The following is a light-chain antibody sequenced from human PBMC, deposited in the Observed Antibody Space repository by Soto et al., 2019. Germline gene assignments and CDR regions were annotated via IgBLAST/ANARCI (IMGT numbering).Light chain of an antibody. CDR1: QDVSSTY. Sequence: EIVLTQSPGTLSLSPGERATLSCRASQDVSSTYLAWYQQKPGQAPRLLIYDASSRATGIPDRFSGSGSGTDFNLTISRLEPEDFAVYYCQQYGNSRTFGQGTKVDIK. J-gene: IGKJ1*01. CDR2: DAS. V-gene: IGKV3-20*01. CDR3: QQYGNSRT.